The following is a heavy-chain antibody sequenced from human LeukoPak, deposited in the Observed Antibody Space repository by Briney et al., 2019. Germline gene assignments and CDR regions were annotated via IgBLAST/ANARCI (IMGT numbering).Heavy chain of an antibody. Sequence: SETLSLTCAVYGGSFSGYYWSWIRQPPGKGLEWIEEINHSGSTNYNPSLKSRVTISVDTSKNQFSLKLSSVTAADTAVYYCARGSAWNDVFDYWGQGTLVTVSS. CDR2: INHSGST. D-gene: IGHD1-1*01. CDR1: GGSFSGYY. J-gene: IGHJ4*02. V-gene: IGHV4-34*01. CDR3: ARGSAWNDVFDY.